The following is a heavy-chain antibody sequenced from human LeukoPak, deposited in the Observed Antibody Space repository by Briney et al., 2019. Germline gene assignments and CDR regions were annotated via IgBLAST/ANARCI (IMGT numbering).Heavy chain of an antibody. CDR1: GFTVSSSY. J-gene: IGHJ4*02. Sequence: GGSLILSCAASGFTVSSSYMSWVRQAPGKGLEWVSVIYSGGSTYYADSVKGRFTISRDNSKSTLYLQMNSLRAEDTAVYYCARIMVRGVTSGYFDYWGQGTLVTVSS. D-gene: IGHD3-10*01. V-gene: IGHV3-53*01. CDR3: ARIMVRGVTSGYFDY. CDR2: IYSGGST.